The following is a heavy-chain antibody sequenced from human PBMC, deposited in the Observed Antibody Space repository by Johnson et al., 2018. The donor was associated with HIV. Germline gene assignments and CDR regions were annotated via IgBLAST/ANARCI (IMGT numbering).Heavy chain of an antibody. V-gene: IGHV3-11*04. Sequence: QMQLVESGGGLVQPGGSLRLSCAASGFTFSDYYMSWIRQAPGKGLEWVSYISSTGTSIYSADSVKGRFTISRDNSKNTLYLQMGSLRAEDMAVYYCWRGGRGSSSGAFDIWGQGTMVTVSS. CDR3: WRGGRGSSSGAFDI. D-gene: IGHD6-6*01. CDR2: ISSTGTSI. CDR1: GFTFSDYY. J-gene: IGHJ3*02.